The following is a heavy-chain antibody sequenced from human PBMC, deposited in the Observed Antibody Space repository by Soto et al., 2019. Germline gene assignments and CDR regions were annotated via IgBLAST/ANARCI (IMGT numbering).Heavy chain of an antibody. CDR1: GGSFSGYF. Sequence: SETLSLTCAVYGGSFSGYFWIWIRQPPGKGLEWIGEIYHSGGTNYNPSLKSRVTISVDTSNNQFSLELTSVTAADTAVYFCARGDQGKLQYSQHWGQGTLVTVSS. D-gene: IGHD2-15*01. J-gene: IGHJ1*01. CDR3: ARGDQGKLQYSQH. CDR2: IYHSGGT. V-gene: IGHV4-34*01.